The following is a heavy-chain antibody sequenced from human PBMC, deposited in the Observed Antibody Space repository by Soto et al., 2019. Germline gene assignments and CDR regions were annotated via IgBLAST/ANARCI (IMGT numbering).Heavy chain of an antibody. V-gene: IGHV4-30-4*01. CDR1: GDSISAADYY. J-gene: IGHJ4*02. Sequence: SETLSLTCTVSGDSISAADYYWNWIRQPPGKGLEWIGYIYYSGNTYYIPSLKSRVTISVDTSKNQISLKLNSVTAADTAVYYCARGIYSTSSFFDSWGQGALVTVSS. D-gene: IGHD6-6*01. CDR3: ARGIYSTSSFFDS. CDR2: IYYSGNT.